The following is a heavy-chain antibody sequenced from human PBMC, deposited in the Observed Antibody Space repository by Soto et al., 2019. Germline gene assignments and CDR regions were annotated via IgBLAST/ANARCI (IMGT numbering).Heavy chain of an antibody. D-gene: IGHD3-10*01. Sequence: QVPLVQSGAEVKKPGASVKVSCKASGYTFTSYGISWVRQAPGQGLEWMGWISAYNGNTNYAQKLQGRVTMTTDTSTSTAYMELRSLRSDDTAVYYCAISHGVGYYGSGRPGWFDPWGQGTLVTVSS. J-gene: IGHJ5*02. CDR3: AISHGVGYYGSGRPGWFDP. V-gene: IGHV1-18*01. CDR1: GYTFTSYG. CDR2: ISAYNGNT.